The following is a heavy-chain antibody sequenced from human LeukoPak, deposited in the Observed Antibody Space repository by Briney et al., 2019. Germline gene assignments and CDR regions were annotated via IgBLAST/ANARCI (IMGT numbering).Heavy chain of an antibody. CDR3: ARKLFRYEHYYYYYMDV. Sequence: PGGSLRLSCAASGFTFSSYGMHWVRQAPGKGLEWVAFIRYDGSNKYYADSVKGRFTISRDNSKNTLYLQMNSLRAEDTAVYYCARKLFRYEHYYYYYMDVWGKGTTVTVSS. D-gene: IGHD3-3*01. V-gene: IGHV3-30*02. J-gene: IGHJ6*03. CDR2: IRYDGSNK. CDR1: GFTFSSYG.